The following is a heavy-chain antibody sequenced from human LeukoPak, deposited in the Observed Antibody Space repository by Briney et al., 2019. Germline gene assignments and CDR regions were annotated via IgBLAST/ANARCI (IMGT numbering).Heavy chain of an antibody. CDR3: ASSRNSGWYFDL. D-gene: IGHD6-13*01. CDR2: ISSSGSTI. CDR1: GFTFSSYE. V-gene: IGHV3-48*03. J-gene: IGHJ2*01. Sequence: GGSLRLSCAASGFTFSSYEMNWVRQASGKGLEWVSYISSSGSTIYYADSVKGRFTIPRDNAKNSLYLQMNSLRAEDTAVYYCASSRNSGWYFDLWGRGTLVTVSS.